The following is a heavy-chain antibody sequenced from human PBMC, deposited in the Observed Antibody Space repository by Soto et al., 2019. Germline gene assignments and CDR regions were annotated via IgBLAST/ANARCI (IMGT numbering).Heavy chain of an antibody. V-gene: IGHV3-30*18. CDR2: ISYDGSNK. J-gene: IGHJ6*02. CDR3: AKSQGYNVRRSYYYGMDV. Sequence: QVQLVESGGGVVQPGRSLRLSCAASGFIFSSYGMHWVRQAPGKGLEWVAVISYDGSNKYYADSVKGRFTISRDNSQNTLYLQMNSLRGEDTDVYYCAKSQGYNVRRSYYYGMDVWGQGTTVTVSS. CDR1: GFIFSSYG. D-gene: IGHD1-20*01.